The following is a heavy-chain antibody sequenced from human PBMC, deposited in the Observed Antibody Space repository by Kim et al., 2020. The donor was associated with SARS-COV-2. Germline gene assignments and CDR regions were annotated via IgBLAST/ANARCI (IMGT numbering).Heavy chain of an antibody. CDR3: ARGLLSGWYPIGY. CDR2: INHSGST. D-gene: IGHD6-19*01. V-gene: IGHV4-34*01. J-gene: IGHJ4*02. CDR1: CGSFSGYY. Sequence: SETLSLTCAVYCGSFSGYYWSWIRQPPGKGLEWIGEINHSGSTNYNPSLKSRVTISVDTSKNQFSLKVTSVTAADTAVYYCARGLLSGWYPIGYWGQGNLVTVSS.